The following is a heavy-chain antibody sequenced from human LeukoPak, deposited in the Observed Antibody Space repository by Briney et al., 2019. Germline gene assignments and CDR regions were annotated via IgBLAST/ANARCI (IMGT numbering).Heavy chain of an antibody. CDR1: GGSISSNNYY. D-gene: IGHD5-12*01. CDR3: ASGYNGLDF. V-gene: IGHV4-39*01. CDR2: IYYSGST. J-gene: IGHJ4*02. Sequence: SETLSLTCTVSGGSISSNNYYWGWIRQPPGKGLEWIGSIYYSGSTYYNPSLKSRVTISVDTSKYQFSLKLSSVTAADTAVYYCASGYNGLDFWGQGTLVTVSS.